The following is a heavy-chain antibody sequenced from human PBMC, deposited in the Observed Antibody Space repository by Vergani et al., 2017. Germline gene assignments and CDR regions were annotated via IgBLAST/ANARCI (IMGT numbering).Heavy chain of an antibody. V-gene: IGHV5-10-1*03. CDR1: GYSFTSYW. D-gene: IGHD2-15*01. J-gene: IGHJ6*02. CDR2: IDPSDSYT. Sequence: EVQLVQSGAEVKKPGESLRISCKGSGYSFTSYWISWVRQMRGKGLEWMGRIDPSDSYTNYSPSFQGHVTISADKSISTAYLQWSSLKASDTAMYYCARTVLGYCSGGSCSANYYYYYGMDVWGQGP. CDR3: ARTVLGYCSGGSCSANYYYYYGMDV.